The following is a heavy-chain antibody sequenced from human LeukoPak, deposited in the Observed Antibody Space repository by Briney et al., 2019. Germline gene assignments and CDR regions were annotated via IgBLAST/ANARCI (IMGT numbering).Heavy chain of an antibody. V-gene: IGHV7-4-1*02. D-gene: IGHD6-13*01. J-gene: IGHJ3*02. Sequence: ASVKVSCKASGYTFTSYAMNRVRQAPGQGLEWMGWINTNTGNPTYAQGFTGRFVFSLDTSVSTAYLQISSLKAEDTAVYYCARGGMVGSSWYGAFDIWGQGTMVTVSS. CDR1: GYTFTSYA. CDR3: ARGGMVGSSWYGAFDI. CDR2: INTNTGNP.